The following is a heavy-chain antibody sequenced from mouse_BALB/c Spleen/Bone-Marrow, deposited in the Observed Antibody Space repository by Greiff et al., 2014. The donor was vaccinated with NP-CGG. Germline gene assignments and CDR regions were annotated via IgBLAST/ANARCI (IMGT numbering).Heavy chain of an antibody. CDR3: ARDYSGYFDF. CDR2: TRNKPNGYTT. Sequence: EVQGVESGGGLVQPGGSLRLSCTTSGFTFTDYFMTWVRQPPGKALEWLGFTRNKPNGYTTEYNPSVKGRFTISRDNSQGILYLQMNTLRAEDSAIYYCARDYSGYFDFWGQGTTLTVSS. D-gene: IGHD5-1*01. J-gene: IGHJ2*01. V-gene: IGHV7-3*02. CDR1: GFTFTDYF.